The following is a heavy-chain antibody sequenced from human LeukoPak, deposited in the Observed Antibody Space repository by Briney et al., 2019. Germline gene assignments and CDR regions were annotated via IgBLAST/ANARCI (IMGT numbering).Heavy chain of an antibody. V-gene: IGHV3-21*01. J-gene: IGHJ3*02. CDR1: GFTFSSYS. CDR2: ISSSSSYI. CDR3: AMWEPLLDAFDI. D-gene: IGHD1-26*01. Sequence: GGSLRLSCAASGFTFSSYSMNWVRQAPGKGLEWVSSISSSSSYIYYADSVKGRFTISRDNAKNSLYLQMNSLRAEDTAVYYCAMWEPLLDAFDIWGQGTMVTVSS.